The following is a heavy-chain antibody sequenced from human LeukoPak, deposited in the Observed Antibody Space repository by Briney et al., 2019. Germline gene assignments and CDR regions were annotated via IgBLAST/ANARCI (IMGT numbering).Heavy chain of an antibody. V-gene: IGHV3-20*04. CDR2: INWNGGST. CDR1: GFTFDDYG. CDR3: TREVGSGWYTGSVY. D-gene: IGHD6-19*01. J-gene: IGHJ4*02. Sequence: GGSLRLSCVASGFTFDDYGMSWVRQAPGKAREFVSGINWNGGSTGYADSVEGRFTMSRDNAKNSLHLQMNSLRAEDTAFYFCTREVGSGWYTGSVYWGQGTLVTVSS.